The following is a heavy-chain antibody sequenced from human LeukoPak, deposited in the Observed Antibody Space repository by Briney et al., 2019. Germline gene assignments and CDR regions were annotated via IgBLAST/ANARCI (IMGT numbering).Heavy chain of an antibody. Sequence: GSLRLSCAASGFTFSSYSMNWVRPAPGKGLEWVSSISNSSSYIYYAESVKGRFTIPRDNAKNSMDLQMNSLRAEDTAVYYCARGMGISNMDVWGQGTMVTVSS. CDR3: ARGMGISNMDV. CDR2: ISNSSSYI. J-gene: IGHJ3*01. V-gene: IGHV3-21*01. CDR1: GFTFSSYS. D-gene: IGHD7-27*01.